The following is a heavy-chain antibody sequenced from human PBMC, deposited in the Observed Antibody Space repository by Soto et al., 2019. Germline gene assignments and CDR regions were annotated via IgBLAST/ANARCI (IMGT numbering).Heavy chain of an antibody. D-gene: IGHD3-3*01. CDR1: GGSISSGGYY. CDR2: IYYSGST. V-gene: IGHV4-31*03. CDR3: ARVETYYYYGMDV. J-gene: IGHJ6*02. Sequence: PSETQSLTCTVSGGSISSGGYYWSWIRQHPGKGLEWIGYIYYSGSTYYNPSLKSRVTISVDTSKNQFSLKLSSVTAADTAVYYCARVETYYYYGMDVWGQGTTVTV.